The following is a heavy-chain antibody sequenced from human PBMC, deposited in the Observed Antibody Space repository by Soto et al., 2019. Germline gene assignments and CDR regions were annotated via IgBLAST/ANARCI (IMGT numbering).Heavy chain of an antibody. J-gene: IGHJ4*02. CDR3: ARDRGIVFSRASSRYCDY. Sequence: QVQLVQSGAEVKKPGASVKVSCKASGYTFTSYYMHWVRQAPGQGLEWMGIINPSGGSTSYAQKFQGRVTMNRDTSKSTVYMELSSLRSEDTAVYYCARDRGIVFSRASSRYCDYWGQGTLVTVSS. CDR2: INPSGGST. CDR1: GYTFTSYY. D-gene: IGHD2-21*01. V-gene: IGHV1-46*01.